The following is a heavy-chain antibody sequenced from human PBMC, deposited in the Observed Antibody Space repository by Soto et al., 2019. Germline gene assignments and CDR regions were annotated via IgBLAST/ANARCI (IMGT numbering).Heavy chain of an antibody. D-gene: IGHD1-20*01. J-gene: IGHJ3*02. CDR3: TRDLGILPVSDAFDI. Sequence: PSETLSLTCTVSGGSISSSSYYWGWIRQPPGKGLEWIGSIYYSGNTYYNPSLKSRVTISVDTAKNQFSLKLSSVTAADTAVYYCTRDLGILPVSDAFDIWGQGTMVTVSS. CDR2: IYYSGNT. V-gene: IGHV4-39*02. CDR1: GGSISSSSYY.